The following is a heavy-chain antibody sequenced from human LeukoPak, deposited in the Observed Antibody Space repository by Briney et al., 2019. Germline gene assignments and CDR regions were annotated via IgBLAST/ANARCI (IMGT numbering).Heavy chain of an antibody. CDR1: GFTFSSYA. V-gene: IGHV3-23*01. J-gene: IGHJ4*02. CDR2: ISGSGGIT. CDR3: AKAKSGWHLFDY. D-gene: IGHD6-19*01. Sequence: PGGSLRLSCAASGFTFSSYAMSWVRQAPGKGLEWVSGISGSGGITNTADSVKGRSTTSRDNSKNTLHLQMNSLRAEDTAVHYCAKAKSGWHLFDYWGQGTLVTVSS.